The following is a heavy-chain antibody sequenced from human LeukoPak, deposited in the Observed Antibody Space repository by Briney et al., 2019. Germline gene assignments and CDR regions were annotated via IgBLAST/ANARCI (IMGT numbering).Heavy chain of an antibody. J-gene: IGHJ5*02. V-gene: IGHV4-61*02. CDR1: GGSISSGSYY. CDR2: IYTSGST. CDR3: ARGEWSGSYNWFDP. Sequence: SQTLSLTCTVSGGSISSGSYYWSWIRQPAGKGLEWIGRIYTSGSTNYNPSLKSRVTISVDTSRNQFSLKLSSVTAADTAVYYCARGEWSGSYNWFDPWGQGTLVTVSS. D-gene: IGHD3-3*01.